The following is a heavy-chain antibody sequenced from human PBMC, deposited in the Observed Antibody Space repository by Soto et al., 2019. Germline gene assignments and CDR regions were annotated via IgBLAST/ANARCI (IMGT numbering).Heavy chain of an antibody. V-gene: IGHV3-30*18. CDR1: GFTFSSYG. J-gene: IGHJ4*02. Sequence: PGGSLRLSCAASGFTFSSYGMHWVRQAPGKGLEWVAVISYDGSNKYYADSVKGRFTISRDNSKNTLYLQMNSLRAEDTAVYYCAKDLPPRLTYGSGLFDYWGQGTLVTVSS. CDR3: AKDLPPRLTYGSGLFDY. CDR2: ISYDGSNK. D-gene: IGHD3-10*01.